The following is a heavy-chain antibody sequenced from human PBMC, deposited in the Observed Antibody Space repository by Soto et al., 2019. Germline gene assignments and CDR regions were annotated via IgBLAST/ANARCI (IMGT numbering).Heavy chain of an antibody. D-gene: IGHD6-19*01. CDR3: EKISGWRAFDF. CDR2: LTGSGTNT. Sequence: EVQLLESGGGLVQPGGSLRLSCAASGFTFSTFAMSWVRQAPGKGLEWVSGLTGSGTNTYYADSVKGRFTISRDNSKSTLYLQMDSLRGEDTAIYYCEKISGWRAFDFWGQGNLVTVSS. CDR1: GFTFSTFA. J-gene: IGHJ4*02. V-gene: IGHV3-23*01.